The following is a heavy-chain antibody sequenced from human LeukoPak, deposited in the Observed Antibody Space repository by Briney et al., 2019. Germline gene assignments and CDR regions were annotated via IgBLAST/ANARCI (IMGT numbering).Heavy chain of an antibody. Sequence: SETLSLTCTVSGGSISSYYWSLIRQPPGKGLEWIGYIYYSGSTNYNPSLKSRVTISVDTSKNQFSLKLSSVTAADTAVYYCARGGDDYYDSSGYIPWGQGTLVTVSS. CDR2: IYYSGST. CDR1: GGSISSYY. J-gene: IGHJ4*02. D-gene: IGHD3-22*01. V-gene: IGHV4-59*01. CDR3: ARGGDDYYDSSGYIP.